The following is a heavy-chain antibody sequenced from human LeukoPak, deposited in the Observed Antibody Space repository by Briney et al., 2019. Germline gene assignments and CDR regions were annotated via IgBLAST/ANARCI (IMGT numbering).Heavy chain of an antibody. CDR1: GGSISSGDYY. J-gene: IGHJ6*02. CDR2: IYYSGST. V-gene: IGHV4-30-4*01. Sequence: SETLSLTCTVSGGSISSGDYYWSWIRQPPGKGLEWIGYIYYSGSTYYDPSLKSRVTIPVDTSKNQFSLKLSSVTAADTAVYYCAREVGGYWGMDVWGQGTTVTFSS. D-gene: IGHD2-21*01. CDR3: AREVGGYWGMDV.